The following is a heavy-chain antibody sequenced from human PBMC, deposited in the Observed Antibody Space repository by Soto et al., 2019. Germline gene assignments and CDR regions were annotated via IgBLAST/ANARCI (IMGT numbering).Heavy chain of an antibody. Sequence: EVQLLESGGGLVQPGGSLRLSCAASGFTFSSYGMSWVGQAPGKGLEWVSSVSGSGAGTYYADSVKGRFTISRDNSKNTLYLLMISLRVDDTAVYYCAKIRDSYGMDVWGQGTTVTVSS. D-gene: IGHD3-10*01. V-gene: IGHV3-23*01. CDR2: VSGSGAGT. CDR1: GFTFSSYG. J-gene: IGHJ6*01. CDR3: AKIRDSYGMDV.